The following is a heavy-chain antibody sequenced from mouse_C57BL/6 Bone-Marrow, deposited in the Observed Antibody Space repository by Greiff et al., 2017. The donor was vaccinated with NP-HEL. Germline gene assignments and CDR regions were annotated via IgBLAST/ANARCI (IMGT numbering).Heavy chain of an antibody. CDR2: INPNNGGT. CDR1: GYTFTDYN. D-gene: IGHD2-2*01. CDR3: ARPVVTTPFAY. Sequence: VQLQQSGPELVKPGASVKMSCKASGYTFTDYNMHWVKQSHGKSLEWIGYINPNNGGTSYNQKFQGKATITADTSSNTAYLQLSSLTSEDTAIYYCARPVVTTPFAYWGQGTLVTVSA. V-gene: IGHV1-22*01. J-gene: IGHJ3*01.